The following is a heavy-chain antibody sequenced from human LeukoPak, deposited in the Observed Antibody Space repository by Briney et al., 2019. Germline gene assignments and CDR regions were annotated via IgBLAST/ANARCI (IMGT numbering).Heavy chain of an antibody. Sequence: GASVKVSCKASGYTFTGYYMHWVRQAPGQGREWMGWINPSSGGTNYAQKFQGRVTMTRDTSISTAYMELSRLRSDDTAVYYCARLTYYDFWSGYNYAFDIWGQGTMVTVSS. V-gene: IGHV1-2*02. D-gene: IGHD3-3*01. CDR1: GYTFTGYY. CDR3: ARLTYYDFWSGYNYAFDI. CDR2: INPSSGGT. J-gene: IGHJ3*02.